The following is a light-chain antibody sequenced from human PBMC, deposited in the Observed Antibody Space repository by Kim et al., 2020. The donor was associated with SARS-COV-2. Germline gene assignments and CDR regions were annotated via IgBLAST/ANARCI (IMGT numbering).Light chain of an antibody. CDR1: DIGRKS. J-gene: IGLJ1*01. CDR3: QVWDTSDHYV. CDR2: YDR. V-gene: IGLV3-21*04. Sequence: VTPGKTARITCGGDDIGRKSVHWYQQRPGQAPVLVISYDRDRPSGIPERFSGSNAGNTATLTISRVETGDEADYYCQVWDTSDHYVFGSGTKVTVL.